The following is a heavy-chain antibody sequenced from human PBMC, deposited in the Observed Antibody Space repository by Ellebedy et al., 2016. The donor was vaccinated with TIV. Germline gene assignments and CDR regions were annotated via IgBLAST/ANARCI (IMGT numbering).Heavy chain of an antibody. J-gene: IGHJ6*02. V-gene: IGHV4-61*01. CDR1: GGSVNNANYY. Sequence: SETLSLTCTVSGGSVNNANYYWHWIRQPPGKGLEWIGYVYYSGSTNYNPSLKSRVTITVDTSKNQFSLKLRSVTAADTAVYYCARDHYDLLTGYYYGMDVWGQGTTVTVSS. D-gene: IGHD3-9*01. CDR2: VYYSGST. CDR3: ARDHYDLLTGYYYGMDV.